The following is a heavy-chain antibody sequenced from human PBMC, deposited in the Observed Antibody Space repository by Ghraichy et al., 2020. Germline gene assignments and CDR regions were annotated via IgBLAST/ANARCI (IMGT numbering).Heavy chain of an antibody. J-gene: IGHJ3*01. D-gene: IGHD2-2*01. CDR1: KFTFSSYT. CDR3: ARNREPAAMWVLVHDSFDV. V-gene: IGHV3-21*01. CDR2: VSTTSTYI. Sequence: LSLTCAASKFTFSSYTMNWVRQAPGKGLEWVSSVSTTSTYIYYADSVKGRFTISRDNAKNSLYLQMNNLRAEDTAVYYCARNREPAAMWVLVHDSFDVWGQGTKVTVSS.